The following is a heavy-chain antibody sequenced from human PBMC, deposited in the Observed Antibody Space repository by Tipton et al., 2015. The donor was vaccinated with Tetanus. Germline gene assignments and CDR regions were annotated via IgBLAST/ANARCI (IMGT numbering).Heavy chain of an antibody. Sequence: TLSLTCTVSGAPISSYYWSWIRQPAGKGLEWIGRIYTSESTNYNPSLKSRLTMSVDTSKNQFSLRLNSVTAADTAVYYCARMQRYGMDVWGQGTTVTVSS. CDR1: GAPISSYY. V-gene: IGHV4-4*07. CDR3: ARMQRYGMDV. D-gene: IGHD6-25*01. CDR2: IYTSEST. J-gene: IGHJ6*02.